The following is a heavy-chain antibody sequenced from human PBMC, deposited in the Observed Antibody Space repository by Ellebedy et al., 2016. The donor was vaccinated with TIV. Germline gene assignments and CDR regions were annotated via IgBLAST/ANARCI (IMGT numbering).Heavy chain of an antibody. Sequence: AASVKVSCKASGYTFSNYYMHWVRQAPGQGLEWMGIINPSGGSTSYAQKLQGRVTMTRDTSTSTVYMELSSLRSEDTAVYYCARDLVLMVYAMGPPRPYGMDVWGQGTTVTVSS. J-gene: IGHJ6*02. V-gene: IGHV1-46*04. D-gene: IGHD2-8*01. CDR2: INPSGGST. CDR1: GYTFSNYY. CDR3: ARDLVLMVYAMGPPRPYGMDV.